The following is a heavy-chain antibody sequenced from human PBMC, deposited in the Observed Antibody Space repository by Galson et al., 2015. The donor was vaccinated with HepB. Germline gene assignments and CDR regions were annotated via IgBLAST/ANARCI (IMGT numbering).Heavy chain of an antibody. V-gene: IGHV3-11*01. Sequence: SLRLSCATSGFIFSDYYMSWIRQAPGKGLEWISYISNLGTTRYYADSVKGRFTISRDNANNTLYLQMDRLTAEDTAVYYCVTDRDCSGTKCYYTRFDSWGQGT. CDR2: ISNLGTTR. J-gene: IGHJ5*01. D-gene: IGHD2-2*01. CDR1: GFIFSDYY. CDR3: VTDRDCSGTKCYYTRFDS.